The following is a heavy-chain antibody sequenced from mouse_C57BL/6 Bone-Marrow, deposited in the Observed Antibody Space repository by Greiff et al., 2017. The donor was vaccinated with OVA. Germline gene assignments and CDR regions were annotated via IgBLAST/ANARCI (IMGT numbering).Heavy chain of an antibody. CDR2: IWWDDDK. J-gene: IGHJ3*01. CDR3: ARIAVITTVVAGAFAY. CDR1: GFSLSTFGMG. Sequence: LKESGPGILQPSQTLSLSCSFSGFSLSTFGMGVGWIRQPSGKGLEWLVHIWWDDDKYYNPALNSRLTTSKDTSKNQVFLKTANVNTADTATDYCARIAVITTVVAGAFAYWGQGTLVTVSA. V-gene: IGHV8-8*01. D-gene: IGHD1-1*01.